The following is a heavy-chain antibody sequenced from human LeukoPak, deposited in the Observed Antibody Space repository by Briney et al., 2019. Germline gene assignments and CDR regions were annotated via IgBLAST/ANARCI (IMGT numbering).Heavy chain of an antibody. V-gene: IGHV3-30*02. CDR2: IQYDGSNQ. J-gene: IGHJ6*03. CDR3: AKDRCSNGIGCYYYYMDV. Sequence: PGGSLRLSCAASGFSFTSYGMHWVRQAPGKGLEWVAYIQYDGSNQQYADSVKGRFSISRDSSKNILNLQMSSLRGGDTAVYYCAKDRCSNGIGCYYYYMDVWGKGTTVTIYS. CDR1: GFSFTSYG. D-gene: IGHD2-8*01.